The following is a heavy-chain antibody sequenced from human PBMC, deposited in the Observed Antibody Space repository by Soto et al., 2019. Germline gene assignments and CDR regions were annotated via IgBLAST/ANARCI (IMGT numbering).Heavy chain of an antibody. CDR1: GFTFSSYA. CDR2: ISGSGGST. D-gene: IGHD6-19*01. J-gene: IGHJ2*01. CDR3: ASSSGWYDYWYFDL. Sequence: EVQLLESGGGLVQPGGSLRLSCAASGFTFSSYAMSWVRQAPGKGLEWVSAISGSGGSTYYADSVKGRLTISRDNSKNTLYLQMNSLRAEDTAVYYCASSSGWYDYWYFDLWGRGTLVTVSS. V-gene: IGHV3-23*01.